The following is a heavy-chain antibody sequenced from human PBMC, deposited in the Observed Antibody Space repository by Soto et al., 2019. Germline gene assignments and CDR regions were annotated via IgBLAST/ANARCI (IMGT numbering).Heavy chain of an antibody. Sequence: EVQLLESGGGLIQPGGSLRLSCAASGFPFSTYEMTWARQSPGKGLEWVAFITSSGGPTYYADSVRGRFTISRDNSKNTLYLQMDSLRVEDTARYYCVKGGCLDDWGQGTLFTVSS. CDR3: VKGGCLDD. CDR1: GFPFSTYE. J-gene: IGHJ4*02. D-gene: IGHD6-19*01. V-gene: IGHV3-23*01. CDR2: ITSSGGPT.